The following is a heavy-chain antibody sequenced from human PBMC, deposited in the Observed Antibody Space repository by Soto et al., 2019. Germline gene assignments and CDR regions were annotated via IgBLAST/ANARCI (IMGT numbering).Heavy chain of an antibody. CDR1: GFTSNTYA. Sequence: GGSLRLSCAASGFTSNTYAITFFRHSPFKGLEWVSSISGTGGSTYYAHFVKGRFTISRDISKNTLFLQMNSLSVEDTALYYCAKGHIVATIFSSVDFWGQGTLVTVSS. CDR2: ISGTGGST. D-gene: IGHD5-12*01. V-gene: IGHV3-23*01. CDR3: AKGHIVATIFSSVDF. J-gene: IGHJ4*02.